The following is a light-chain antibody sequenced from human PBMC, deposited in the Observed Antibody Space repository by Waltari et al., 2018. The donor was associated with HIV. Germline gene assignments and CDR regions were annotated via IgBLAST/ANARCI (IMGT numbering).Light chain of an antibody. CDR3: QQYGDSPR. CDR1: QSISSSY. J-gene: IGKJ3*01. V-gene: IGKV3-20*01. Sequence: EIVLTQSPGTLSLSPGERATLSCRASQSISSSYLAWYQQKPGQAPRLLLYGASSRATGIPDKFSGSGSGTDFTLTISRLEPEDFAVYYCQQYGDSPRFGPGTRVDV. CDR2: GAS.